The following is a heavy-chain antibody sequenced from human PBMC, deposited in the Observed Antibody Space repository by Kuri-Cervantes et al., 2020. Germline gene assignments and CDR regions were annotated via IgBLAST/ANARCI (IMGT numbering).Heavy chain of an antibody. CDR1: SGSISSSSYD. CDR2: IDDSGTT. J-gene: IGHJ4*02. Sequence: PETLSLTCTVSSGSISSSSYDWGWILQPPGKGLEWIGTIDDSGTTYYNPSIKSRVTISVDTSKNQFSLKLSSVTAADTAVYYCARFGESWTDYWGQGTLVTVSS. CDR3: ARFGESWTDY. V-gene: IGHV4-39*07. D-gene: IGHD3-10*01.